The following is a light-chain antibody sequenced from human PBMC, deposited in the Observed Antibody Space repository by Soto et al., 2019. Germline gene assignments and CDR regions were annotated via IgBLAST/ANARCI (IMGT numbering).Light chain of an antibody. J-gene: IGKJ4*01. CDR2: ATS. Sequence: DIQMTQSLSFVSPAVGDRVILSCRACQDISNLLAWYQQKPWTAPTLLIYATSNLRRGVPSRFSGSGSGADFTLTISGLQPEDFATYYCQQSYSTPPTFGGGTKVDI. CDR3: QQSYSTPPT. CDR1: QDISNL. V-gene: IGKV1-12*01.